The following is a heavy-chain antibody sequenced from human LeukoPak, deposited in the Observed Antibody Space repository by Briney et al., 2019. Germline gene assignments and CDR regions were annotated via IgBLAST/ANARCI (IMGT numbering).Heavy chain of an antibody. CDR2: IIPILGIA. D-gene: IGHD3-22*01. CDR3: ARGGVDYYDSSGYYFWFSY. V-gene: IGHV1-69*04. J-gene: IGHJ4*02. Sequence: ASVKVSCKASGGTFSSYAISWVRQAPGQGLEWMGRIIPILGIANYAQKFQGRVTITADKSTSTAYMELSSLRSEDTAVYYCARGGVDYYDSSGYYFWFSYWGQGTLVTVSS. CDR1: GGTFSSYA.